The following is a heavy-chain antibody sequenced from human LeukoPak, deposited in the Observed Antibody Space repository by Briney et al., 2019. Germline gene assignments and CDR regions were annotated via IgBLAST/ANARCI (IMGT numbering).Heavy chain of an antibody. CDR3: ARDRSLKTTVTTMRGRDYNWFDP. CDR2: INPNSGGT. CDR1: GYTFTGYY. Sequence: ASVTVSCKASGYTFTGYYMHWVRQAPGQGLEWMGWINPNSGGTNYAQKFQGRVTMTRDTSISTAYMELSRLRSDDTAVYYCARDRSLKTTVTTMRGRDYNWFDPWGQGTLVTVSS. D-gene: IGHD4-17*01. V-gene: IGHV1-2*02. J-gene: IGHJ5*02.